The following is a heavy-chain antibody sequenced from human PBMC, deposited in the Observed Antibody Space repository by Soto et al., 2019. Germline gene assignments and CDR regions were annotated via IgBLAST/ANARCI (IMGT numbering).Heavy chain of an antibody. D-gene: IGHD2-21*02. CDR1: GFTFSSYA. V-gene: IGHV3-30-3*01. J-gene: IGHJ4*02. CDR3: ARDGYCGGDCYPLNFDY. CDR2: ISYDGSNK. Sequence: TGGSLRLSCAASGFTFSSYAMHWVRQAPGKGLEWVAVISYDGSNKYYADSVKGRFTISRDNSKNTLYLQMNSLRAEDTAVYYCARDGYCGGDCYPLNFDYWGQGTLVTVSS.